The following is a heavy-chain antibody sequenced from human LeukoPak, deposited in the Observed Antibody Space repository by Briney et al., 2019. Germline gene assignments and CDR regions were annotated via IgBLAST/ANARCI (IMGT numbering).Heavy chain of an antibody. CDR2: ISDTGGRI. D-gene: IGHD5-24*01. CDR3: ARGGNYAPFDY. CDR1: GFIFGNEE. J-gene: IGHJ4*02. V-gene: IGHV3-48*03. Sequence: GGSPRLSCVVSGFIFGNEEMNWVRQVPGKGLEWIAYISDTGGRITYGDSVKGRFTISRDNAKNSLYLQMNSLRVEDTAIYYCARGGNYAPFDYWGQGALVAVSS.